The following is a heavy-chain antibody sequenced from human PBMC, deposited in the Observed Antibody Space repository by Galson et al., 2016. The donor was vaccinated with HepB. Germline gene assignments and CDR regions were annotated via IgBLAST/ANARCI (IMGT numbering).Heavy chain of an antibody. Sequence: SLRLSCAVSGFTFDDYTMHWVRQGPGKGLEWVVLINWDGGSAYYADSVKCRFTISRDNSKSSLYLQMNRLTFEDTALYYCAKDISAAVYGMDVWGRGTTVTVSS. V-gene: IGHV3-43*01. CDR1: GFTFDDYT. CDR2: INWDGGSA. D-gene: IGHD6-25*01. CDR3: AKDISAAVYGMDV. J-gene: IGHJ6*02.